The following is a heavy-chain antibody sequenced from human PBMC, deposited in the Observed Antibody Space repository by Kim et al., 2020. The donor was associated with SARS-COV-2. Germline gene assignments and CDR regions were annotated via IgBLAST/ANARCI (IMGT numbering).Heavy chain of an antibody. CDR1: GFTFSRYW. D-gene: IGHD4-4*01. Sequence: GGSLRLSCAASGFTFSRYWMHWVRQVPGKGLVWVSRIDGDGSGTTYADSVKGRLTISTNNAKNTLYLQMNSLRVEDTAVYYCTRDPDYSKGASFDLWGQG. CDR2: IDGDGSGT. CDR3: TRDPDYSKGASFDL. J-gene: IGHJ5*02. V-gene: IGHV3-74*01.